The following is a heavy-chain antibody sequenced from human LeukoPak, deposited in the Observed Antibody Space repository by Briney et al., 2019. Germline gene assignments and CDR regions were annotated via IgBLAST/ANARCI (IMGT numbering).Heavy chain of an antibody. D-gene: IGHD3-22*01. J-gene: IGHJ4*02. CDR3: ASAFPWDYYDSSGFLS. CDR1: GGSISSSSYY. CDR2: IYYSGST. Sequence: SETLSLTCTVSGGSISSSSYYWGWIRQPPGKGLEWIGSIYYSGSTYYNPSLKSRVAISVDTSKNQFSLKLSSVTAADTAVYYCASAFPWDYYDSSGFLSWGQGTLVTVSS. V-gene: IGHV4-39*01.